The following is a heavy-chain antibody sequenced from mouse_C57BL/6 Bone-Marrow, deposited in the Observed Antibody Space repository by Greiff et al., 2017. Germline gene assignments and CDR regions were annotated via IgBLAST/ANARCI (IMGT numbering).Heavy chain of an antibody. V-gene: IGHV1-61*01. CDR3: ARSYRFDY. CDR1: GYTFTSYW. CDR2: IYPADSET. Sequence: QVQLKQPGAELVRPGSSVKLSCKASGYTFTSYWMDWVKQRTGQGLEWIGNIYPADSETHYNPKFKDKATLTVDKSSSPAYMQLSSLTSEDSAVYYCARSYRFDYWGQGTTLTVSS. D-gene: IGHD2-14*01. J-gene: IGHJ2*01.